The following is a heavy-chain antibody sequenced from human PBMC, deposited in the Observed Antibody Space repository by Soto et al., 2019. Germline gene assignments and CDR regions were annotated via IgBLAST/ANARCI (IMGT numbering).Heavy chain of an antibody. Sequence: GGSLRLSCAASGFIFSSYGMHWVRQAPGKGLEWVAVIWYDGSNKYYADSVKGRFTISRENSKNTLYLQMNSLRAEDTAVYYCAREAACRSSGGSCYSFDAFDIWGQGTMVTVSS. D-gene: IGHD2-15*01. CDR3: AREAACRSSGGSCYSFDAFDI. V-gene: IGHV3-33*01. J-gene: IGHJ3*02. CDR2: IWYDGSNK. CDR1: GFIFSSYG.